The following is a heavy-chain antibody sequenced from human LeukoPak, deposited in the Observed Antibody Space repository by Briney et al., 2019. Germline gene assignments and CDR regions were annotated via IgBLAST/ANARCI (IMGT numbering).Heavy chain of an antibody. J-gene: IGHJ4*02. D-gene: IGHD3-22*01. CDR1: GGSFSGYY. Sequence: SETLSLTCAVYGGSFSGYYWSWIRQPPGRGLEWIGEINHSGSTNYNPSLKSRVTISVDTSKNQFSLKLSSVTAADTAVYYCARGRYYDSSGYYLLRGYYFDYWGQGTLVTVSS. CDR2: INHSGST. CDR3: ARGRYYDSSGYYLLRGYYFDY. V-gene: IGHV4-34*01.